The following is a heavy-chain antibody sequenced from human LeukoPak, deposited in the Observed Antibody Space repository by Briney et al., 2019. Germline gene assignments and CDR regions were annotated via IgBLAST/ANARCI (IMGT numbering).Heavy chain of an antibody. CDR3: ARGGGVTIFGVVIEDFDY. Sequence: GGSLRLSCAASGFTFSSYAMSWVRQAPGKGLEWVSAISGSGGSTYYADSVKGRFTISRDNAKNTLYLQMNSLRAEDTAVYYCARGGGVTIFGVVIEDFDYWGQGTLVTVSS. CDR2: ISGSGGST. D-gene: IGHD3-3*01. CDR1: GFTFSSYA. V-gene: IGHV3-23*01. J-gene: IGHJ4*02.